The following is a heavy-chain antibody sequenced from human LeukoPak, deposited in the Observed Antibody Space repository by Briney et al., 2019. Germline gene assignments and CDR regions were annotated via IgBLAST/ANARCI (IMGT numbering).Heavy chain of an antibody. CDR3: ARDRSYVGFDY. D-gene: IGHD4-23*01. J-gene: IGHJ4*02. V-gene: IGHV3-69-1*01. CDR1: GFTFTDYT. Sequence: PGGSLRLSCAASGFTFTDYTINWDRQAPGKGLEWGSSISTSSNIYYADSVKGRFTVSRDNAKNSVYLQTNSLRAEDTAVYYCARDRSYVGFDYWGQGTLVTVSS. CDR2: ISTSSNI.